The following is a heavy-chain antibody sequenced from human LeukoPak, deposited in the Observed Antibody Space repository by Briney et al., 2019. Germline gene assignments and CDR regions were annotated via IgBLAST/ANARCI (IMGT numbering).Heavy chain of an antibody. D-gene: IGHD2-2*01. CDR1: GFTFSDYY. CDR2: ISSSGSTI. Sequence: GGSLRLSCAASGFTFSDYYMSWIRQAPGKGLEWVSYISSSGSTIYYADSVKGRVTISRDNAKNSLYLQMNSLRAEDTAVYYCARVGDCSSSSCFWEYYFDYWGQGTLVTVSS. J-gene: IGHJ4*02. CDR3: ARVGDCSSSSCFWEYYFDY. V-gene: IGHV3-11*01.